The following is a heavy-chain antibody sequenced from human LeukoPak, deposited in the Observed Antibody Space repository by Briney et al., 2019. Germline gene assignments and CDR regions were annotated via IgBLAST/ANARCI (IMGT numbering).Heavy chain of an antibody. J-gene: IGHJ4*02. V-gene: IGHV4-30-4*01. CDR2: IYYSGST. CDR3: ARDRSAAPADY. CDR1: GGSISSGDYY. D-gene: IGHD6-13*01. Sequence: SQTLSLTCTVSGGSISSGDYYWSWIRQPPGKGLEWIGYIYYSGSTYYNPSLKSRVTISVDTSKNQFSLKLTSVTAADTAVYYCARDRSAAPADYWGQGTLVTVSS.